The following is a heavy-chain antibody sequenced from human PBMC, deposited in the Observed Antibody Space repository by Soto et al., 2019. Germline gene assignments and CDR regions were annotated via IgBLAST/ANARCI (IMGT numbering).Heavy chain of an antibody. Sequence: EVQLVESGGGLVQPGGSLKLSCAASGFTLSGSAIHWVRQAFGKGLEWVGHTRGKGDNDATAYSASMKGRFIISRGDSQNTAFLQMNSLKTEDTAVYYCTRGWTAAMPYRMDVWGHGTTVTVSS. V-gene: IGHV3-73*02. CDR3: TRGWTAAMPYRMDV. CDR1: GFTLSGSA. J-gene: IGHJ6*02. D-gene: IGHD2-2*01. CDR2: TRGKGDNDAT.